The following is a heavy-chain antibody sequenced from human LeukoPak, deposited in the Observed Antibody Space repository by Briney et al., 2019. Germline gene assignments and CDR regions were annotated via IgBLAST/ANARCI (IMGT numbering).Heavy chain of an antibody. V-gene: IGHV3-15*07. Sequence: PGGSLRLSCAASGFTFPNAWMNWVRQAPGKGLECVGRIRSKTDGETRDYAAPVKGRFAISRDDSKNILYLQMSSLKTEDTGVYYCATEVMMVNGDGSDPTAVDYWGQGTLVTVAS. CDR3: ATEVMMVNGDGSDPTAVDY. CDR2: IRSKTDGETR. J-gene: IGHJ4*02. CDR1: GFTFPNAW. D-gene: IGHD3-16*01.